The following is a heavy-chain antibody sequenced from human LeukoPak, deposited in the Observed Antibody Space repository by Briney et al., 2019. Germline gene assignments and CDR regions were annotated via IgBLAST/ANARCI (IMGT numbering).Heavy chain of an antibody. J-gene: IGHJ4*02. CDR1: GGSISSSSYY. CDR3: ASRKLGNDY. Sequence: SETLSLTCTVSGGSISSSSYYWGWIRQSPGKGLEWIGYIYYTGTSYNPSLKSRVTISADTSKNQFSLKLISVTAADTAVYYCASRKLGNDYWGQGTLVTVSS. D-gene: IGHD7-27*01. CDR2: IYYTGT. V-gene: IGHV4-61*05.